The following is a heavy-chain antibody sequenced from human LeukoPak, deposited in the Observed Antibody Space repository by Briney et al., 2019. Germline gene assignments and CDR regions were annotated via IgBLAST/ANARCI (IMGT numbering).Heavy chain of an antibody. J-gene: IGHJ4*02. CDR2: ISSGGTTI. CDR3: ARSGSSWYYFDC. V-gene: IGHV3-48*03. D-gene: IGHD6-13*01. Sequence: GGSLRLSCAASGFTFSNYALNWVLQAPGKGLEWVSYISSGGTTIYYADSVKGRFTFSRDNAKNSLYLQMNSLRAEDTAVYYCARSGSSWYYFDCWGQGTLVTVSS. CDR1: GFTFSNYA.